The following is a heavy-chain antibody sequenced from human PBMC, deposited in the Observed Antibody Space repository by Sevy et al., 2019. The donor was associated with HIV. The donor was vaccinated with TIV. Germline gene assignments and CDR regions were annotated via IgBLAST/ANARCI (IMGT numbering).Heavy chain of an antibody. J-gene: IGHJ6*02. D-gene: IGHD2-8*02. V-gene: IGHV3-30*18. CDR2: ISKDGRTK. Sequence: GGSLRLSCAASGFTFNSYAMHWVRQAPGKGLEWVAVISKDGRTKYYAESVKGRFTISRDNSKNTLNLQMNSLRAEGTAVFYCAKDRCTGDVCENYYYALDIWGQGTTVTVSS. CDR1: GFTFNSYA. CDR3: AKDRCTGDVCENYYYALDI.